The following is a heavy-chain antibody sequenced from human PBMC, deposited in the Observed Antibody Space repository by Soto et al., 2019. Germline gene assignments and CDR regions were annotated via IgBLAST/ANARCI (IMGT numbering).Heavy chain of an antibody. CDR1: GYTFTSYD. J-gene: IGHJ5*02. V-gene: IGHV1-8*01. Sequence: ASVKVSCKASGYTFTSYDINWVRQATGQGLEWMGWMNPNSGNTDYAQKLQGRVTMTTDTSTSTAYMELRSLRSDDTAVYYCARAPGPGDWFDPWGQGTLVTVSS. CDR2: MNPNSGNT. CDR3: ARAPGPGDWFDP.